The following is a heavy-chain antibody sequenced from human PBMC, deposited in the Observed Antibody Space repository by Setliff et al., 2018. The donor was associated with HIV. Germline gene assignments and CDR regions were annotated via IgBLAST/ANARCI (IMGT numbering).Heavy chain of an antibody. CDR3: ARLFITDGISSSAFDI. V-gene: IGHV4-34*01. CDR1: SGSFTGYY. CDR2: INHSGNT. J-gene: IGHJ3*02. D-gene: IGHD6-6*01. Sequence: SETLSLTCAVSSGSFTGYYWSWIRQTPGKGLEWIAEINHSGNTNYNPSLKSRVTISVVTSKSHFSLKLNSVTAADTAVYYCARLFITDGISSSAFDIWGQGTMVT.